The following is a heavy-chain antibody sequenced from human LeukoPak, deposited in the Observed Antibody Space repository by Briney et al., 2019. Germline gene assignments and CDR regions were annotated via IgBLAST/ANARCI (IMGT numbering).Heavy chain of an antibody. CDR1: GFTFSSFG. V-gene: IGHV3-33*05. CDR2: ISFDGRTP. J-gene: IGHJ4*02. CDR3: ARCYSGSCYMDS. D-gene: IGHD1-26*01. Sequence: GGSLRLSCVASGFTFSSFGMHWVRQAPGKCLEWVALISFDGRTPYYADSVRGRFTISRDTSKDTVYLQMYSMRAEDTALYPCARCYSGSCYMDSWGQGTLVTVSS.